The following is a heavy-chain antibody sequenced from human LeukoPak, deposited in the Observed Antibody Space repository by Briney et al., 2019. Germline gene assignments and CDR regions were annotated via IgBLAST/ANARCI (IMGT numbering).Heavy chain of an antibody. D-gene: IGHD3-3*01. V-gene: IGHV4-61*02. CDR2: IYTSGST. CDR3: AREYYDFWSGKPTYFDY. Sequence: PSQTLSLTCTVSGGSISSGSYYWSWIRQPAGKGLEWIGRIYTSGSTNYNPSLKSRVTISVDTSKNQFSLKLSSVTAADTAAYYCAREYYDFWSGKPTYFDYWGQGTLVTVSS. CDR1: GGSISSGSYY. J-gene: IGHJ4*02.